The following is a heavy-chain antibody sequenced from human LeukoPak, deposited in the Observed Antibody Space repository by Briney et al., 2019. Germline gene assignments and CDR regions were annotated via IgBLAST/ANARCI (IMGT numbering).Heavy chain of an antibody. V-gene: IGHV1-2*02. CDR3: VTPQWLDTEGTYYLDY. D-gene: IGHD6-19*01. CDR2: INPNNGGT. CDR1: GYTFTNYY. J-gene: IGHJ4*02. Sequence: ASVKVSCKVSGYTFTNYYIYWLRQAPGQGLEWMGWINPNNGGTNYAQKFQGRVTMTRDTSISTAYMELSRLTSDDAAVYYCVTPQWLDTEGTYYLDYWGLGTLVAVSS.